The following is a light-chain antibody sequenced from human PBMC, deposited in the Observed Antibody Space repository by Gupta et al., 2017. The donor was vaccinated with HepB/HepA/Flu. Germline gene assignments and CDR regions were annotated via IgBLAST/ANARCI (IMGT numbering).Light chain of an antibody. CDR3: TTYTSSSTYV. CDR2: DVT. CDR1: SSDVGGYNF. Sequence: QSALTQPASVSGSPGQSITISCTGISSDVGGYNFVSWYQQHPGKAPKLMIYDVTNRPSGVANRFSGSKSGNTASLTISGRQAEDEADYYCTTYTSSSTYVFGTGTKVTVL. V-gene: IGLV2-14*03. J-gene: IGLJ1*01.